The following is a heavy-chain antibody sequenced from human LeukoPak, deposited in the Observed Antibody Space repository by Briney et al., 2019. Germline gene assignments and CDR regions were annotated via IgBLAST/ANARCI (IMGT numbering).Heavy chain of an antibody. CDR2: IYYSGRT. Sequence: SETLSLTCTVSGYSISSGYYWSWIRQPPGKGLEWIGYIYYSGRTNYNPSLKSRVTISVDTSKNQFSLKLSSVTAADTAVYYCAREKHYYDSSGYPRGYWYFDLWGRGTLVTVSS. V-gene: IGHV4-61*01. CDR3: AREKHYYDSSGYPRGYWYFDL. CDR1: GYSISSGYY. J-gene: IGHJ2*01. D-gene: IGHD3-22*01.